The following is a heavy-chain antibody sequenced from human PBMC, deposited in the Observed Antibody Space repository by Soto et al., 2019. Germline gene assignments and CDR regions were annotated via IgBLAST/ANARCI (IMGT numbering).Heavy chain of an antibody. D-gene: IGHD3-3*01. J-gene: IGHJ5*02. CDR1: GGSISSYY. CDR3: ARSTYDFWSGYYWWFDP. V-gene: IGHV4-59*01. CDR2: IYYSGST. Sequence: SETLSLTCTVSGGSISSYYWSWIRQPSGKGLEWIGYIYYSGSTNYNPSLKSRVTISVDTSKNQFSLKLSSVTAADTAVYYCARSTYDFWSGYYWWFDPWGRGTLVTVSS.